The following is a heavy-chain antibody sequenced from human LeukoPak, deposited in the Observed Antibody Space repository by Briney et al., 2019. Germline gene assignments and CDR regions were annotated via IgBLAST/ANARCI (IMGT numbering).Heavy chain of an antibody. J-gene: IGHJ4*02. CDR3: ARELSTGWPGFDS. Sequence: SETLSLTCTVSGGSISDYYWSWIRQPAGKGLEWIGRIYSSGSNNYNPSLKSRVTMSADKSKSQFSLKLSSVTAADTAVYYCARELSTGWPGFDSWGQGTLVTVSS. CDR2: IYSSGSN. V-gene: IGHV4-4*07. CDR1: GGSISDYY. D-gene: IGHD6-19*01.